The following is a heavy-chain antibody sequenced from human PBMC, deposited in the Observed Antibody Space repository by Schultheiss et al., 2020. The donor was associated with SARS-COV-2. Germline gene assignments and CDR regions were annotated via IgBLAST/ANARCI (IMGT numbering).Heavy chain of an antibody. J-gene: IGHJ4*02. CDR3: ARGGRASLGY. V-gene: IGHV4-61*02. CDR1: GGSISSGGYY. Sequence: SETLSLTCTVSGGSISSGGYYWSWIRQPAGKGLEWIGRIYTSGSTNYNPSLKSRVTISVDTSKNQFSLKLSSVTAADTAVYYCARGGRASLGYWGQGTLVTVSS. D-gene: IGHD1-26*01. CDR2: IYTSGST.